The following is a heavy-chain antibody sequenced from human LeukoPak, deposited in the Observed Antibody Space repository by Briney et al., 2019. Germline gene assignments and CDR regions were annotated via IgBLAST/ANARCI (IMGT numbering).Heavy chain of an antibody. Sequence: GGSLRLSCAASGFTFSSYAMSWVRQAPGKGLEWVSAISGSGGSTYYADSVKGRFTISRDNSKNTLYLQMNSLGAEDTAVYYCAKDQAPLPGVSDDAFDICGQRTMVTVSS. J-gene: IGHJ3*02. D-gene: IGHD7-27*01. CDR2: ISGSGGST. CDR3: AKDQAPLPGVSDDAFDI. V-gene: IGHV3-23*01. CDR1: GFTFSSYA.